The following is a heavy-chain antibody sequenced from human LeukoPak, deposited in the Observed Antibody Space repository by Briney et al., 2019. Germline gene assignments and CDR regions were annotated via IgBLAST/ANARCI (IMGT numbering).Heavy chain of an antibody. CDR1: GFTFSSYA. CDR2: IRGSGDNI. D-gene: IGHD2-2*01. CDR3: AKSDCSYISCYVLDY. Sequence: GGSLTLSCAASGFTFSSYATSWVRQAPGKGLERVSAIRGSGDNIYYADSVKGRFTISRDSSKKTLYLQMNILRAEDTAVYYCAKSDCSYISCYVLDYWGQGTQVTVSS. V-gene: IGHV3-23*01. J-gene: IGHJ4*02.